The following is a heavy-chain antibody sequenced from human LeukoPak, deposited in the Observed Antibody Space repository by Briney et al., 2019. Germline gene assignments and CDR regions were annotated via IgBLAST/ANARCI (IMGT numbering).Heavy chain of an antibody. D-gene: IGHD3-22*01. J-gene: IGHJ5*02. CDR1: GYTLTELS. Sequence: ASVKVSCKVSGYTLTELSVHWVRQAPGKGLEWMGGFDPEDGETIYAQKFQGRVTMTEDTSTDTAYMELSSLRSEDTAVYYCATATTYYYDSSGSLGLGWFDPWGQGTLVTVSS. CDR3: ATATTYYYDSSGSLGLGWFDP. CDR2: FDPEDGET. V-gene: IGHV1-24*01.